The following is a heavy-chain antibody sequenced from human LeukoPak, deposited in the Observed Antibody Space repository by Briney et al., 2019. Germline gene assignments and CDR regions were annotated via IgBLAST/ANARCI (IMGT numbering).Heavy chain of an antibody. D-gene: IGHD2-2*01. CDR1: GFTFNNYG. J-gene: IGHJ3*02. CDR3: TRVGYCATTSCRTAFDI. V-gene: IGHV3-30*02. Sequence: GGSLRLSCAAAGFTFNNYGMHWVRQAPGKGLEWVAFIRYDGTNQYHADSVKGRFTISRDDSKNTLFLQMNSLRAEDTAVYFCTRVGYCATTSCRTAFDIWGQGTTVTVS. CDR2: IRYDGTNQ.